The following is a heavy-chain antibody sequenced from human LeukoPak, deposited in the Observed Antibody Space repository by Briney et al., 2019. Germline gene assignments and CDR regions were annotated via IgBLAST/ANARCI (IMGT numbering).Heavy chain of an antibody. V-gene: IGHV3-53*01. D-gene: IGHD3-10*01. CDR3: AKEPRTYYYGSGSYLYYFDY. Sequence: PGGSLRLSCAASGFTVSSNYMSWVRQAPGKGLEWVSVIYSGGSTYYADSVKGRFTISRDNSKNTLYLQMNSLRAEDTAVYYCAKEPRTYYYGSGSYLYYFDYWGQGTLVTVSS. CDR2: IYSGGST. J-gene: IGHJ4*02. CDR1: GFTVSSNY.